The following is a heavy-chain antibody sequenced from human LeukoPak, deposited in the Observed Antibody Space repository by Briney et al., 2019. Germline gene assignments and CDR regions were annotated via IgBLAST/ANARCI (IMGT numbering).Heavy chain of an antibody. V-gene: IGHV4-34*01. Sequence: SETLSLTCAVYGESFSGYYWSWIRQPPGKGLEWIGEINHSGSTNYNPSLKSRVTISVDTSKNQCSLKLSTVTAADTAVYYCARVGGIAAAYYWGQGTLVTVSS. J-gene: IGHJ4*02. CDR2: INHSGST. D-gene: IGHD6-13*01. CDR1: GESFSGYY. CDR3: ARVGGIAAAYY.